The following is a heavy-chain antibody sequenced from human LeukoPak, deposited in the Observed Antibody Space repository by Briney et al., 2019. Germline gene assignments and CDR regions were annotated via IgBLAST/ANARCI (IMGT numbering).Heavy chain of an antibody. V-gene: IGHV3-30*02. CDR2: IRYDGSNK. CDR1: GFTFSSYG. J-gene: IGHJ4*02. CDR3: AKERVYYDSRGYYYFDY. D-gene: IGHD3-22*01. Sequence: GGSLRLSCAASGFTFSSYGMHWVRQAPGKGLEWVAFIRYDGSNKYYADSVKGRFTISRDNSKNTLYLQMNSLRAEDTAVYYCAKERVYYDSRGYYYFDYWGQGTLVTVSS.